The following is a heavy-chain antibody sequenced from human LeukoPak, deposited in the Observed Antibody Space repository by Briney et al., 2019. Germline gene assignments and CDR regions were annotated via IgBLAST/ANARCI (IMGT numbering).Heavy chain of an antibody. V-gene: IGHV3-23*01. J-gene: IGHJ4*02. Sequence: PGGSLRLSCAASGFTFSSYAMSWVRQAPGKGLEWVSAISGSGGSTYYADSVKGRFTISRDNSKNTLYLQMNSLRAEDTAVYYCAAYRGYGSHFEYWGEGTLVTVSS. CDR2: ISGSGGST. CDR1: GFTFSSYA. CDR3: AAYRGYGSHFEY. D-gene: IGHD5-12*01.